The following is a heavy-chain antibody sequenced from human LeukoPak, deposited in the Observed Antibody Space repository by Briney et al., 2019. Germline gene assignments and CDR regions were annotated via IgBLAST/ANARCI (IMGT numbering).Heavy chain of an antibody. CDR2: INHSGST. D-gene: IGHD3-16*01. CDR1: GGSFSGYY. CDR3: ARGKGHYVGRNYFDY. Sequence: PSETLSLTCAVYGGSFSGYYWSWIRQPPGKGLEWLGEINHSGSTNYNPSLKSRVTISVDTSKNQFSLKLSSVTAADTAVYYCARGKGHYVGRNYFDYWGQGTLVTVSS. V-gene: IGHV4-34*01. J-gene: IGHJ4*02.